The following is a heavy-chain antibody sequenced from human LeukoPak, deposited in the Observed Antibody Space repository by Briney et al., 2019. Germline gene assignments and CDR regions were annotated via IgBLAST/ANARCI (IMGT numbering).Heavy chain of an antibody. CDR2: IWDNGNNK. J-gene: IGHJ4*02. D-gene: IGHD2-15*01. V-gene: IGHV3-33*01. Sequence: PGRSLRLSCAASGFSFSRYGMHWVRQAPGKGLEWVAVIWDNGNNKDYADSVMGRFTISRDNSKNMLYLQMNSLRADDTAVYYCARDRGGGDPIDYWGQGTLVTVSS. CDR3: ARDRGGGDPIDY. CDR1: GFSFSRYG.